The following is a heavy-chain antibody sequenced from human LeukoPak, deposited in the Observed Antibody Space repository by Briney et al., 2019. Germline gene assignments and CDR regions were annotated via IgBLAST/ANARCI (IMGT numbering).Heavy chain of an antibody. CDR3: AKSNRGRDY. D-gene: IGHD7-27*01. CDR2: ISFSVSNT. Sequence: GESLRLSCAASGFTFSSYAMTWVRQAPGKGLEWVSTISFSVSNTYYADSVKGRFTISRDNSKNTLYLQMNSLRAEDTAVYYCAKSNRGRDYWGQGTLVTVSS. CDR1: GFTFSSYA. V-gene: IGHV3-23*01. J-gene: IGHJ4*02.